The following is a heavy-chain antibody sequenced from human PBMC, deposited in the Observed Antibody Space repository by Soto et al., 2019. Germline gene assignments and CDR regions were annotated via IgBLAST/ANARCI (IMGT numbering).Heavy chain of an antibody. CDR2: ISGSGGST. CDR1: GFTFSSYA. J-gene: IGHJ6*03. V-gene: IGHV3-23*01. D-gene: IGHD4-4*01. Sequence: EVQLLESGGGLVQPGGSLRLSCAASGFTFSSYAMSWVRQAPGKGLEWVSAISGSGGSTYYAYSVKGRFTISRDNSKNTLYLQMNSLRAEDTAVYYCAKVSYSNYEGFEYYYYYMDVWGKGTTVTVSS. CDR3: AKVSYSNYEGFEYYYYYMDV.